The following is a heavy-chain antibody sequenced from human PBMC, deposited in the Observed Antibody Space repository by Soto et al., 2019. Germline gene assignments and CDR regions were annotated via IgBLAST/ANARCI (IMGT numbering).Heavy chain of an antibody. CDR2: ISGSGDSK. V-gene: IGHV3-23*01. D-gene: IGHD2-2*01. CDR3: AKKASCGSTSCYLPNDYYYYYGMDV. J-gene: IGHJ6*02. CDR1: GFTFMSYA. Sequence: WGSLRLAGAASGFTFMSYAIIVFRHSPFKWREWVSAISGSGDSKYYADSVKGRFNISRDNSKNTLYLQMNSLRAEDTAVYYCAKKASCGSTSCYLPNDYYYYYGMDVWGQGTTVTVSS.